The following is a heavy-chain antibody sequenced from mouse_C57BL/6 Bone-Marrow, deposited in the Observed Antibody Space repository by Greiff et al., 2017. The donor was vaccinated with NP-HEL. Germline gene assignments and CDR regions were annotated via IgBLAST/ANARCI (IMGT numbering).Heavy chain of an antibody. CDR1: GYTFTSYW. J-gene: IGHJ3*01. Sequence: QVQLQQSGAELVKPGASVKLSCKASGYTFTSYWMHWVKQRPGQGPEWIGMIHPNSGSTNYNEKFKSKATLTVDKSSSTAYMQLSSLTSEDSAVYYCARGWLLRGWFAYWGQGTLVTVSA. CDR3: ARGWLLRGWFAY. CDR2: IHPNSGST. V-gene: IGHV1-64*01. D-gene: IGHD2-3*01.